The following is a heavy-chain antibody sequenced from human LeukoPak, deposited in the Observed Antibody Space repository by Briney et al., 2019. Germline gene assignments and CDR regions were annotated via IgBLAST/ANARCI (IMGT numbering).Heavy chain of an antibody. J-gene: IGHJ2*01. CDR2: ISGSGNLI. V-gene: IGHV3-11*04. CDR3: ARVVPNWGHEGNWYFDL. D-gene: IGHD7-27*01. CDR1: GLTFSDFY. Sequence: GGSLRLSCVVSGLTFSDFYMSWIRQAPGKGLEWVSYISGSGNLIHYADSVKGRFTISRDNAKNSLFLQMNSLRAEDTAVYYCARVVPNWGHEGNWYFDLWGRGTLVTVSS.